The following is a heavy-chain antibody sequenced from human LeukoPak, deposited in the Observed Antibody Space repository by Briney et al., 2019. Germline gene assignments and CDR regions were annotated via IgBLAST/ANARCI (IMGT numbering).Heavy chain of an antibody. J-gene: IGHJ6*03. V-gene: IGHV1-8*01. D-gene: IGHD6-19*01. CDR3: ARGPQWRGDYYYMDV. CDR2: MNPNSGNK. CDR1: GYSFTNFD. Sequence: ASVKVSCKASGYSFTNFDINWVRQATGQGLAWMGWMNPNSGNKGYAQKFQGRVSMTMNTSITTAYMELSSLRSEDTAVYYCARGPQWRGDYYYMDVWGRGTTVTVSS.